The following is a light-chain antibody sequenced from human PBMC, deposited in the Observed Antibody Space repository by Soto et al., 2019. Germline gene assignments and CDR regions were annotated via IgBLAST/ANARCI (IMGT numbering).Light chain of an antibody. Sequence: ETVLTQSPGTLSLSPGERATLSCRASQSVRNNYLAWYQKKPGQAPRLLIYGASGRATGTPDRFSGSGSGTDFTLTISRLEPEDFAVYYCQQYGTSPYTFGQGTKLEI. J-gene: IGKJ2*01. CDR3: QQYGTSPYT. CDR1: QSVRNNY. CDR2: GAS. V-gene: IGKV3-20*01.